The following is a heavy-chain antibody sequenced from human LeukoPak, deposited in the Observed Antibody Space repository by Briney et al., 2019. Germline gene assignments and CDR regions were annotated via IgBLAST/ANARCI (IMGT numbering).Heavy chain of an antibody. D-gene: IGHD3-9*01. V-gene: IGHV3-30*02. CDR1: GFTFSSYA. CDR3: AKASTRGKIRYFDWLLDY. J-gene: IGHJ4*02. Sequence: GGSLRLSCAASGFTFSSYAMHWVRQAPGKGLEWVAFIRYDGSNKYYADSVKGRFTISRDNSKNTLYLQMNSLRAEDTAVYYCAKASTRGKIRYFDWLLDYWGQGTLVTVSS. CDR2: IRYDGSNK.